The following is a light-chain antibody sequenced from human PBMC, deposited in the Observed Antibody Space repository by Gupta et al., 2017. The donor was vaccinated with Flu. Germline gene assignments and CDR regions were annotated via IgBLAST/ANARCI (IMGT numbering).Light chain of an antibody. J-gene: IGKJ1*01. CDR3: QQSYSTPPT. Sequence: DIHMTQSPSSLSSSVGDRVTIPCRASQSISSYLICYQQKPGKAPKLLIYAASSLQRGVPSRLSGRGSGKDFTLTISSLQPQDFATYYCQQSYSTPPTFGQGTKVEIK. CDR1: QSISSY. CDR2: AAS. V-gene: IGKV1-39*01.